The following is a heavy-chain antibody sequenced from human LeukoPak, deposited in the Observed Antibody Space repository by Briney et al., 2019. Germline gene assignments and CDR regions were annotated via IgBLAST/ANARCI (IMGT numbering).Heavy chain of an antibody. D-gene: IGHD3-3*01. Sequence: PGRSLRLSCAASGFTFSSYGMHWVRQAPGKGLEWVAVISYDGTNKYYAESVKGRFTISRDNSKTTVLVQLNSLRVEDTAVYYCARCRENDFWSGSPVDHWGQGTLVTVSS. CDR3: ARCRENDFWSGSPVDH. J-gene: IGHJ4*02. CDR2: ISYDGTNK. V-gene: IGHV3-30*03. CDR1: GFTFSSYG.